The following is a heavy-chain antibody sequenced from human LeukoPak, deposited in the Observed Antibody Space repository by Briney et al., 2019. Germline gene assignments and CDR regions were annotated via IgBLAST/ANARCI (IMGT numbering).Heavy chain of an antibody. V-gene: IGHV3-21*01. CDR1: GFTFSSYS. D-gene: IGHD3-9*01. CDR3: ARDLYYDILTGYSPPFDY. J-gene: IGHJ4*02. Sequence: AGSLRLSCAAYGFTFSSYSMNWVSQAPGKGMEWVSSISSSSSYIYYADSVKGRFTICRDNAKNSLYLQMNSLRAEDTAVYYCARDLYYDILTGYSPPFDYWGQGTLVTVSS. CDR2: ISSSSSYI.